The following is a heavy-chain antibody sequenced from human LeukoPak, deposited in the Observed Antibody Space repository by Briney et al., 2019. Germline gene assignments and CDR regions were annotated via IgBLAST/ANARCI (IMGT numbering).Heavy chain of an antibody. J-gene: IGHJ5*02. Sequence: GASVKVSCKASGYSFTSYYMHWVRQAPGQGLEWMGIINPSGGSTTYPQKFQGRVTMTRDMSTSTVYMDLSSLRSEDTAVYYCARGGYSSPRGWFDPWGQGTLVTVSS. CDR1: GYSFTSYY. V-gene: IGHV1-46*01. CDR3: ARGGYSSPRGWFDP. D-gene: IGHD6-19*01. CDR2: INPSGGST.